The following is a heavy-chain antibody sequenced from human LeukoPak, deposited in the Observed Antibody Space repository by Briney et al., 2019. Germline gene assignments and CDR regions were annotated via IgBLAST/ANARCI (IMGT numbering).Heavy chain of an antibody. CDR3: TRAGISATDY. J-gene: IGHJ4*02. Sequence: ASVKVSCKASGYTFTSYGISWVRQAPGQGLEWMGRINPNSGGTNYAQKFQGRVTMTRDTSISTAYMELSRLRSDDTAVYYCTRAGISATDYWGQGTLVTVSS. V-gene: IGHV1-2*06. CDR1: GYTFTSYG. CDR2: INPNSGGT. D-gene: IGHD1-20*01.